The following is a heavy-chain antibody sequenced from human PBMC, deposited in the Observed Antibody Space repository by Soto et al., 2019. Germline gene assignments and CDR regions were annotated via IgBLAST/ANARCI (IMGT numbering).Heavy chain of an antibody. CDR2: IIPIFGTA. CDR3: AGALMGMAPIGY. Sequence: QVQLVQSGAEVKKPGSSVKVSCKASGGTFSSYAISWVRQAPGQGLEWMGGIIPIFGTANYAQKFQGRVTITAEESTSTAYMELSSLRSEDTAVYDCAGALMGMAPIGYWGQGTLVTVSS. CDR1: GGTFSSYA. V-gene: IGHV1-69*01. D-gene: IGHD7-27*01. J-gene: IGHJ4*02.